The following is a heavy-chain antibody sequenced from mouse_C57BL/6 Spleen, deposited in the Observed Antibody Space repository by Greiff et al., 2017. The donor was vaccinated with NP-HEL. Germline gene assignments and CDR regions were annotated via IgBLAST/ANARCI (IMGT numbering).Heavy chain of an antibody. J-gene: IGHJ2*01. CDR3: VRRGTDSSGYDYFDY. V-gene: IGHV10-1*01. D-gene: IGHD3-2*02. CDR1: GFSFNTYA. CDR2: IRSKSNNYAT. Sequence: VQLKESGGGLVQPKGSLKLSCAASGFSFNTYAMNWVRQAPGKGLEWVARIRSKSNNYATYYADSVKDRFTISRDDSEGMIYLQMNNLKTEDTAMYYGVRRGTDSSGYDYFDYWGQGTTLTVSS.